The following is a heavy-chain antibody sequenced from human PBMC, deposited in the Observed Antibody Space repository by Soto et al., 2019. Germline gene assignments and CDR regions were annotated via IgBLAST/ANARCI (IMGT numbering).Heavy chain of an antibody. D-gene: IGHD2-2*02. CDR2: IYYSGST. CDR1: GGSISSGDYY. J-gene: IGHJ4*02. V-gene: IGHV4-30-4*01. CDR3: ARGLYASRFDY. Sequence: QVQLQESGPGLVKPSQTLSLTCTVSGGSISSGDYYWSWIRQPPGKGLEWIGYIYYSGSTYYNPSLKSXXTXSXXTSKTQFSLKLSSVTAADTAVYYCARGLYASRFDYWGQGTLVTVSS.